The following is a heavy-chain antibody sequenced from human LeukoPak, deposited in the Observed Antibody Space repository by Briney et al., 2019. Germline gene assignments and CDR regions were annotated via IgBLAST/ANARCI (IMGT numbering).Heavy chain of an antibody. J-gene: IGHJ3*02. CDR1: GGSISSYY. D-gene: IGHD2-2*01. V-gene: IGHV4-59*12. Sequence: SETLSLTCTVSGGSISSYYWSWIRQPPGKGLEWIGYKYYSGSAKYNPSLKSRLTISIDTSKNQFSLQLSSVTAADTATYYCATPYCSSISCLDVFNMWGQGTRVTVSS. CDR2: KYYSGSA. CDR3: ATPYCSSISCLDVFNM.